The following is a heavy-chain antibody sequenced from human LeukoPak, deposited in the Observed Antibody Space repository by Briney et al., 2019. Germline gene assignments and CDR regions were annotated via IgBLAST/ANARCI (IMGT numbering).Heavy chain of an antibody. J-gene: IGHJ4*02. Sequence: SETLSLTCTVSTASINSYYWGGVRQPAGRGLEWIGRIYTTGMTQYDPSLQSRVTMSVDTSQRQFSLNLRSVTAADTAIYFCVRHGYTASHFFLDYWSQGALVTVSS. CDR3: VRHGYTASHFFLDY. CDR2: IYTTGMT. V-gene: IGHV4-4*07. D-gene: IGHD5-18*01. CDR1: TASINSYY.